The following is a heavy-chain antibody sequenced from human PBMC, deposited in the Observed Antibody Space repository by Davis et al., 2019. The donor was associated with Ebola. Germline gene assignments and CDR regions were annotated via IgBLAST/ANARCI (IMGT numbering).Heavy chain of an antibody. V-gene: IGHV4-39*07. D-gene: IGHD6-19*01. CDR2: IYYSGST. CDR3: ARDRGDRIAVAGTTLYYYYGMDV. CDR1: GGSISSSSYY. J-gene: IGHJ6*04. Sequence: MPSETLSLTCTVSGGSISSSSYYWGWIRQPPGKGLEWIGSIYYSGSTYYNPSLKRRVTISVDTSKNQFSLKLSSVTAADTAVYYCARDRGDRIAVAGTTLYYYYGMDVWGKGTTVTVSS.